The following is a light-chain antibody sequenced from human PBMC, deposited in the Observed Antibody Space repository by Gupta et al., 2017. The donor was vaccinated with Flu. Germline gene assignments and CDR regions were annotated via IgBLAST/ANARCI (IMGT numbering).Light chain of an antibody. V-gene: IGKV3-11*01. Sequence: EIVLTQSPATVSLSPGERVTLSCRASQIIANSLAWYQQKPGQSPRLVIYDASSRATGIPVRFSGGGSGTDFTLTISALEPEDFAVYYCQQRFRWPPITYGQGTRLE. CDR3: QQRFRWPPIT. CDR1: QIIANS. CDR2: DAS. J-gene: IGKJ5*01.